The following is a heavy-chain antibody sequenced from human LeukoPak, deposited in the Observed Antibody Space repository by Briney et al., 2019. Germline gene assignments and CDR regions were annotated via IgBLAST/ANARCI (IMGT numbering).Heavy chain of an antibody. D-gene: IGHD3-22*01. Sequence: SETLSLTCTVSGGSISSYYWSWIRQPPGKGLEWIGYIYYSGSTNYNPSLKSRVTISVDTSKNQFSLKLSSVTAADTAVYYCARLEGYYGSSGYYGPFDYWGQGTLVTVSS. V-gene: IGHV4-59*01. J-gene: IGHJ4*02. CDR2: IYYSGST. CDR3: ARLEGYYGSSGYYGPFDY. CDR1: GGSISSYY.